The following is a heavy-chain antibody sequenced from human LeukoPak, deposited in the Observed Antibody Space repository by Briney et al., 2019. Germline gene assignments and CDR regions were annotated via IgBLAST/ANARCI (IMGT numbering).Heavy chain of an antibody. V-gene: IGHV1-69*04. CDR3: ARDGPHGGWYDYYYGMDV. D-gene: IGHD6-19*01. CDR2: IIPILGIA. CDR1: GGTFSSYA. Sequence: SVKVSCKASGGTFSSYAISWVRQAPGQGLEWMGRIIPILGIANYAQKFQGRVTITADKSTSTAYMELSSLRSEDTAVYYCARDGPHGGWYDYYYGMDVWGQGTTVTVSS. J-gene: IGHJ6*02.